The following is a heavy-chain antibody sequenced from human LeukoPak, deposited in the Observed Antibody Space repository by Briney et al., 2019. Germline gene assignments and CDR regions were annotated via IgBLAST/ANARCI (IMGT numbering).Heavy chain of an antibody. CDR3: ARGGATRGRFEN. CDR1: GFPFDVQT. CDR2: MREDGTET. J-gene: IGHJ4*02. Sequence: GGSLRLSCAASGFPFDVQTMSWVRQAPGKGLDWVASMREDGTETYYVDSVKGRFTISRDNPKNSLYLQMNSLRVEDTAVYYCARGGATRGRFENWGQGTLATVSS. D-gene: IGHD1-26*01. V-gene: IGHV3-7*01.